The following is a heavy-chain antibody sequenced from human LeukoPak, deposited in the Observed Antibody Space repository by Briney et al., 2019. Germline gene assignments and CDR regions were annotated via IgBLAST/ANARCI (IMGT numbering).Heavy chain of an antibody. J-gene: IGHJ6*03. V-gene: IGHV3-21*01. CDR3: ARGVVTVNNYYYMDV. CDR1: GFTFSSYS. D-gene: IGHD2-2*01. Sequence: GGSLRLSCAASGFTFSSYSMNWVRQAPGKGLEWVSSISSSSSYIYYADSVKGRFTISRDNAKNSLYLQMNSLRAEDTAVYYCARGVVTVNNYYYMDVWAKGPRSPSP. CDR2: ISSSSSYI.